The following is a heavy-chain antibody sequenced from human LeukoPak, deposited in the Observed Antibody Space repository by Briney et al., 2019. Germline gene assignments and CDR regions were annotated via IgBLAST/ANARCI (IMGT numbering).Heavy chain of an antibody. V-gene: IGHV3-7*01. Sequence: GGSLRLSCAASGFTFSDSWMSWVRQAPGKGLEWVANMNQDGSAKDYVDSVKGRFTISRDNARNSLYLQMSSLRAEDTAVYYCATYTHWVAGDVWGQGTTVTISS. J-gene: IGHJ6*02. CDR2: MNQDGSAK. D-gene: IGHD3-16*01. CDR3: ATYTHWVAGDV. CDR1: GFTFSDSW.